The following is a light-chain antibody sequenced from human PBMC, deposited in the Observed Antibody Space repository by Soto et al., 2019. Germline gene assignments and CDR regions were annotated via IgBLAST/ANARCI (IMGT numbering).Light chain of an antibody. CDR1: QSVSSSY. Sequence: EIVLTQSPGTLSLSPGERATLSCRASQSVSSSYLAWYQQKPGQAPRLLIYGASSRATGIPDRFSGSGSGTDFTLTISRLEPEDFAVYYFQQYDSSRYTLGQGTKLESK. CDR3: QQYDSSRYT. CDR2: GAS. V-gene: IGKV3-20*01. J-gene: IGKJ2*01.